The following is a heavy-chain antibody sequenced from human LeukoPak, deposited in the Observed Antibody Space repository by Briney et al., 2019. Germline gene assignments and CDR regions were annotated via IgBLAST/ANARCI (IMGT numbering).Heavy chain of an antibody. V-gene: IGHV1-2*02. Sequence: ASVKVSCKASGYTFTGHYIHWVRQAPGQGLEWMGWINPKNAGTNYAQKFQGRVTMTRDTSTGTAYMELSRLRSDDTAVYYCARDGGTAGYSSGSDYWGQGTLVTVSS. CDR1: GYTFTGHY. J-gene: IGHJ4*02. D-gene: IGHD5-18*01. CDR3: ARDGGTAGYSSGSDY. CDR2: INPKNAGT.